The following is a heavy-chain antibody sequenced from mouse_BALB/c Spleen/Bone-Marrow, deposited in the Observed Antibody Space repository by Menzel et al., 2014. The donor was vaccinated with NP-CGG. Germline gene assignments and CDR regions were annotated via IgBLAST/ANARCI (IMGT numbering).Heavy chain of an antibody. CDR2: INPSTGYT. V-gene: IGHV1-7*01. CDR1: GYTFTSYW. CDR3: ASPYGNYDAMDY. D-gene: IGHD2-1*01. J-gene: IGHJ4*01. Sequence: LLESGAELAKPGASVKMSCKASGYTFTSYWMHWVKQRPGQGLEWIGYINPSTGYTEYNQKFKDKATLTADKSSSTAYMQLSSLTSEDSAVYYCASPYGNYDAMDYWGQGTSVTVSS.